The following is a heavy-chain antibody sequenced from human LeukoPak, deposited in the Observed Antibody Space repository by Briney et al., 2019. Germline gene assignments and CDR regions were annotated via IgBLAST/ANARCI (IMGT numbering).Heavy chain of an antibody. J-gene: IGHJ4*02. D-gene: IGHD4-17*01. CDR2: ISAYNGNT. V-gene: IGHV1-18*01. CDR1: GYTFTSYG. CDR3: ARDLPTTREVDN. Sequence: ASVKVSCKASGYTFTSYGISWVRQAPGQGLEWMGWISAYNGNTNYAQKLQGRVTMTTDASTSTAYMELRSLRSDDTAVYYCARDLPTTREVDNWGQGTLVTVSS.